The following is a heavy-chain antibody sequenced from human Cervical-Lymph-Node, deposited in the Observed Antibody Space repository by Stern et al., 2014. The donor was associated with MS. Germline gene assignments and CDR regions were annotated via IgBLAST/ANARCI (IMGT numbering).Heavy chain of an antibody. Sequence: VQLVESGGGLVQPGGSLRLSCAASGFTFRSYWMHWVRQAPGKGLVWVSQIKSDGSYISYADSVKGRFTISRDNAKDTLYLQMNSLRAEDTAVYYCVRGAYDYYGMDVWGHGTTVTVSS. CDR1: GFTFRSYW. V-gene: IGHV3-74*02. CDR3: VRGAYDYYGMDV. CDR2: IKSDGSYI. J-gene: IGHJ6*02.